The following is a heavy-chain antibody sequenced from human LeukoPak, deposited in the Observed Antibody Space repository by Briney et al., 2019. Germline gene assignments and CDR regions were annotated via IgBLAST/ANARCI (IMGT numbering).Heavy chain of an antibody. J-gene: IGHJ4*02. CDR2: INHSGSA. D-gene: IGHD6-13*01. CDR1: GGSFSGYY. V-gene: IGHV4-34*01. CDR3: ARRIAAAGTHFDY. Sequence: SETLSLTCAVYGGSFSGYYWSWIRQPPGKGLEWIGEINHSGSANYNPSLKSRVTISVDTSKNQFSLKLSSVTAADTAVYYCARRIAAAGTHFDYWGQGTLVTVSS.